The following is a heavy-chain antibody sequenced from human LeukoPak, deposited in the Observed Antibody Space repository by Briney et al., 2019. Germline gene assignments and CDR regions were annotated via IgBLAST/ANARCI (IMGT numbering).Heavy chain of an antibody. CDR3: ASRVVPAAPLLP. J-gene: IGHJ5*02. Sequence: ASVKVSCKASGYTFTGYYMHWVRQAPGQGLEWLGRINPNSGGTNYAQKFQGRVTMTRDTSISTAYMELSRLRSDDTAVYYCASRVVPAAPLLPWGQGTLVTVSS. CDR2: INPNSGGT. CDR1: GYTFTGYY. V-gene: IGHV1-2*06. D-gene: IGHD2-2*01.